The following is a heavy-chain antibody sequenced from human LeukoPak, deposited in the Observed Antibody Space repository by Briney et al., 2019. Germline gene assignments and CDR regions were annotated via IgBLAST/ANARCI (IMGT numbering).Heavy chain of an antibody. CDR2: INPNSGGT. V-gene: IGHV1-2*06. D-gene: IGHD3-22*01. J-gene: IGHJ3*02. CDR1: GYTFTGYY. Sequence: ASVKVSCKASGYTFTGYYMHWVRQAPGQGLEWMGRINPNSGGTNYAQKFQGRVTMTRDTSISTAYMELSRLRSDDTAAYYCARGKLVEDYDSSGYSYAFDIRGQGTVVTVSS. CDR3: ARGKLVEDYDSSGYSYAFDI.